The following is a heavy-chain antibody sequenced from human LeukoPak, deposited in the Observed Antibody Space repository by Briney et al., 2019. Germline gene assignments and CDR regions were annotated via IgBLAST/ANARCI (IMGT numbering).Heavy chain of an antibody. CDR3: ASTTVTEDAFDI. V-gene: IGHV4-39*01. J-gene: IGHJ3*02. D-gene: IGHD4-17*01. CDR1: GGSISSSSYY. CDR2: IYYSGST. Sequence: SETLSLTCTVSGGSISSSSYYWGWIRQPPGKGLEWIGSIYYSGSTYYNPSLKSRVTISVDTSKNRFSLKLSSVTAADTAVYYCASTTVTEDAFDIWGQGTMVTVSS.